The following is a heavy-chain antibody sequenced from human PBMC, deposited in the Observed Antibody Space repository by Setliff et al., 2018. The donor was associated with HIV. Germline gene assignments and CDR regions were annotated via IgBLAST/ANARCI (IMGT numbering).Heavy chain of an antibody. CDR1: GYIFIRYY. V-gene: IGHV1-2*02. CDR3: ARDVRDGFEEWFSTLDDGMDF. Sequence: ASVKVSCKTSGYIFIRYYIFWVRQAPGQGLEWMGNINPHTGVTRYAEKFQGRVTMTRDTSISTIYMELSRLRSDDTAVYYCARDVRDGFEEWFSTLDDGMDFWGQGTTVTVSS. CDR2: INPHTGVT. J-gene: IGHJ6*02. D-gene: IGHD3-3*01.